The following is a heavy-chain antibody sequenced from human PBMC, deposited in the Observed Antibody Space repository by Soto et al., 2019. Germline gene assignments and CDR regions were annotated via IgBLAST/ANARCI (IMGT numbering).Heavy chain of an antibody. J-gene: IGHJ6*02. CDR1: GGSFSGYY. CDR2: INHSGST. CDR3: ARGRRNSYGYGYYYYYGMDV. V-gene: IGHV4-34*01. Sequence: SETLSLTCAVYGGSFSGYYWSWIRQPPGKGLEWIGEINHSGSTNYNPSLKSRVTISVDTSKNQFSLKLNSVTAADTAVYYCARGRRNSYGYGYYYYYGMDVWGQGTTVTVSS. D-gene: IGHD5-18*01.